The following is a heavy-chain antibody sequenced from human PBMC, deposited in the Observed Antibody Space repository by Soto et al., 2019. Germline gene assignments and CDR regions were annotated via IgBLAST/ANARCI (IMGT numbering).Heavy chain of an antibody. J-gene: IGHJ5*02. CDR1: GYTFTSYY. CDR2: INPSGGST. Sequence: ASVKVSCKASGYTFTSYYMHWVRQAPGQGLEWMGIINPSGGSTSYAQKFQGRVTMTRDTSTSTVYMEVRSLRSEDTAVYYCAREIVVVRAALNWFDPWGQGTLVTVSS. CDR3: AREIVVVRAALNWFDP. V-gene: IGHV1-46*01. D-gene: IGHD2-2*01.